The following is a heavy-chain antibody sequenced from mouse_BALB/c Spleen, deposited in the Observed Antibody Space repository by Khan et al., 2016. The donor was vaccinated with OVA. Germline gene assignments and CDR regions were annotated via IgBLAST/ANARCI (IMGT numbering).Heavy chain of an antibody. V-gene: IGHV3-2*02. J-gene: IGHJ2*01. Sequence: EVQLQESGPGLVKPSQSLSLTCTVTGYSITSDYAWNWIRQFPGNKLEWMAYITYSGSTGYNPSLKGRNSITRDTSKNQFFLQLNSVTTEDTATYYCARDYGSSYLFFDYWGQGTTLTVSS. CDR3: ARDYGSSYLFFDY. D-gene: IGHD1-1*01. CDR1: GYSITSDYA. CDR2: ITYSGST.